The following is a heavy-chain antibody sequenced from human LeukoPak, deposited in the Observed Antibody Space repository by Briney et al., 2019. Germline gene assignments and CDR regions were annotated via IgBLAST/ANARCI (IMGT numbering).Heavy chain of an antibody. J-gene: IGHJ6*02. CDR1: GYSFTGYY. V-gene: IGHV1-2*02. CDR2: INSNSGGA. CDR3: ARGPGMGGMDV. D-gene: IGHD5-18*01. Sequence: ASVKVSCKASGYSFTGYYMHWVRQAPGQGLEWMGWINSNSGGADYAQKFQGRVTMTRDTSISTAYMELSRLRSDDTALYYCARGPGMGGMDVWGQGTTVTVSS.